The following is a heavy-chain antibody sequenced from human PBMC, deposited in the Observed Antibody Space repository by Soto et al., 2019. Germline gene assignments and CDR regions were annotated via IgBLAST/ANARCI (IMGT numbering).Heavy chain of an antibody. J-gene: IGHJ5*02. CDR3: ARDVGYCSGGSCYFKSENKRFDP. Sequence: SETLSLTSSVSDGSISRSASYWGWIRQPPGKWLEWIGSIYYSGNTYHNPSLKGRDTISVDTAKNQFFLQLSSLTTADTAVYYCARDVGYCSGGSCYFKSENKRFDPWGQGTQVTVTS. D-gene: IGHD2-15*01. CDR2: IYYSGNT. V-gene: IGHV4-39*07. CDR1: DGSISRSASY.